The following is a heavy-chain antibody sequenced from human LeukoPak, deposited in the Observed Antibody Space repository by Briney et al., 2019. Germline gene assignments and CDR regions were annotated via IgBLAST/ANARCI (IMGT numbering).Heavy chain of an antibody. CDR2: IYPGDSDT. Sequence: GESLKISCKGSGYSITSYWIGWVRQMPGKGLEGMGIIYPGDSDTRYSPSFQGQVTISADKSISTAYLQWSSLKASDTAMYYCARRLRQAYIDYWGQGTLVTVSS. CDR3: ARRLRQAYIDY. D-gene: IGHD2-2*02. CDR1: GYSITSYW. J-gene: IGHJ4*02. V-gene: IGHV5-51*01.